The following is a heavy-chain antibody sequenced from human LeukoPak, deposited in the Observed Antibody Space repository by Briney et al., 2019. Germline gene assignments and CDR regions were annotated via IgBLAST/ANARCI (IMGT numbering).Heavy chain of an antibody. J-gene: IGHJ5*02. Sequence: PGGSLRLSCAASGFTFSDYYMSWIRQAPGKGLEWVSVLHLDGTTYDADSVKGRFTTSRDSSQNTVYLQMNSLTADDTAVYYCARSIWFGEGGFDPWGQGTQVIVSS. D-gene: IGHD3-10*01. CDR3: ARSIWFGEGGFDP. V-gene: IGHV3-53*01. CDR1: GFTFSDYY. CDR2: LHLDGTT.